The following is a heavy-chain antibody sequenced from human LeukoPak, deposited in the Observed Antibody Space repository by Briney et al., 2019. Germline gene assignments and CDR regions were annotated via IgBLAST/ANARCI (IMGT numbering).Heavy chain of an antibody. CDR2: IKQDGSEK. CDR1: GFTFSSYW. Sequence: GGSLRLSCAASGFTFSSYWMSWVRQAPGKGLEWVANIKQDGSEKYYVDSVKGRFTISRDNAKNSLYLQMNSLRAEDTAVYYCARERGSSSWYPDYYYYGMDVWGKGTTVTVSS. V-gene: IGHV3-7*01. D-gene: IGHD6-13*01. CDR3: ARERGSSSWYPDYYYYGMDV. J-gene: IGHJ6*04.